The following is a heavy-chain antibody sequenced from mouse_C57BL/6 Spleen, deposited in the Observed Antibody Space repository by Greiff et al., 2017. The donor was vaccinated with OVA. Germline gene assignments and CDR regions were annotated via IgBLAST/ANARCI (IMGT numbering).Heavy chain of an antibody. J-gene: IGHJ4*01. V-gene: IGHV1-81*01. Sequence: VKLMESGAELARPGASVKLSCKASGYTFTSYGISWVKQRTGQGLEWIGEIYPRSGNTYYNEKFKGKATLTADKSSSTAYMELRSLTSEDSAVYFCARSGLRNAMDYWGQGTSVTVSS. D-gene: IGHD1-3*01. CDR3: ARSGLRNAMDY. CDR2: IYPRSGNT. CDR1: GYTFTSYG.